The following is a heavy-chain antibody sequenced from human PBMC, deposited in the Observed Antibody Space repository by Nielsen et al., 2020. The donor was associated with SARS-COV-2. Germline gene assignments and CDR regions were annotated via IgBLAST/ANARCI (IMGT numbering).Heavy chain of an antibody. CDR3: AILDRGYDQYYFDY. V-gene: IGHV1-18*01. Sequence: ASVKVSCKASGYTFTSYGISWVRQAPGQGLEWMGWISAYNGNTNYAQKLQGRVTMTTDTSTSTAYMELRSLRSDDTAVYYCAILDRGYDQYYFDYWGQGTLVTVSS. J-gene: IGHJ4*02. CDR2: ISAYNGNT. CDR1: GYTFTSYG. D-gene: IGHD5-12*01.